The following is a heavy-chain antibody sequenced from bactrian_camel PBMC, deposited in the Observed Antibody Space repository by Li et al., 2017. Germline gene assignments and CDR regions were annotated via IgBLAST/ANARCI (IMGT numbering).Heavy chain of an antibody. V-gene: IGHV3S6*01. Sequence: HVQLVESGGGSVQAGGSLRLSCAFDAYTPANVRMAWFRQVPGKAREGVASVAGDGSVLYATSLKGRFTITKDNARNWLDLQMESLEAGDTAATIVRQIAVAMGHRLCVQVTTASGARGPRSPSP. CDR3: RQIAVAMGHRLCVQVTTAS. CDR1: AYTPANVR. D-gene: IGHD2*01. CDR2: VAGDGSVL. J-gene: IGHJ4*01.